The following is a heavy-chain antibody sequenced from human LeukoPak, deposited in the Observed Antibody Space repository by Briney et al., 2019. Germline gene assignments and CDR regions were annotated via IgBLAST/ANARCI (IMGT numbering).Heavy chain of an antibody. Sequence: GGSLRLSCAASGFTFSSYAMSWVRQAPGKGLEWVSAISGSGGSTYYADSVKGRFTISRDNAKNSLYLQMNSLRAEDTALYYCAKDTNPYGSGSYYFDYWGQGTLVTVSS. V-gene: IGHV3-23*01. CDR2: ISGSGGST. CDR3: AKDTNPYGSGSYYFDY. J-gene: IGHJ4*02. D-gene: IGHD3-10*01. CDR1: GFTFSSYA.